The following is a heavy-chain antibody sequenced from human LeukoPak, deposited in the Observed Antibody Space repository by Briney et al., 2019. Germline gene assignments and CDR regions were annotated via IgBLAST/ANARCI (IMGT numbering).Heavy chain of an antibody. CDR2: NIPILGTA. V-gene: IGHV1-69*13. CDR1: GGTFSSYA. CDR3: ARVGYDFWSGYYTGPYYYYYMNV. D-gene: IGHD3-3*01. Sequence: GASVKVSCKASGGTFSSYAISWVRQAPGQGLEWMRGNIPILGTANYAQKFQGRVTITADESTSTAYMELSSLRSEDTAVYYCARVGYDFWSGYYTGPYYYYYMNVWGKGTTVTVSS. J-gene: IGHJ6*03.